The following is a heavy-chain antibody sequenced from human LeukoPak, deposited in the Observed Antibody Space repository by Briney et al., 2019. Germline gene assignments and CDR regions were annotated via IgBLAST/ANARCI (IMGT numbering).Heavy chain of an antibody. CDR2: IKQDGSEK. CDR3: ARDGSYYDFWSGYYTSFDY. Sequence: GGSLRPSCAASGFAFGSYWMSWVRQAPGKGLEWVANIKQDGSEKYYVDSVKGRFTISRDNAKNSLYLQMNSLRAEDTAVYYCARDGSYYDFWSGYYTSFDYWGQGTLVTVSS. J-gene: IGHJ4*02. V-gene: IGHV3-7*01. CDR1: GFAFGSYW. D-gene: IGHD3-3*01.